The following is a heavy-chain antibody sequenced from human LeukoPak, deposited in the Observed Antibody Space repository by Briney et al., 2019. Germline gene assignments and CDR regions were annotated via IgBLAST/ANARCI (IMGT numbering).Heavy chain of an antibody. Sequence: GASVKVSCKASVYTFTSYYIYWVRQAPGQGLEWMGIINPSVGSTRYAQKFQGRVTMTRDTSTSTVYMELSSLRSEDTAVYYCARATIAAAIKYWGQGTLVTVSS. CDR2: INPSVGST. D-gene: IGHD6-13*01. CDR3: ARATIAAAIKY. CDR1: VYTFTSYY. V-gene: IGHV1-46*01. J-gene: IGHJ4*02.